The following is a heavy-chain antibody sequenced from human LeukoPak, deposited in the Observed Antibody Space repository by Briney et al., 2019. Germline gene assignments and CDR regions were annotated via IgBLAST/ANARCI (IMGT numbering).Heavy chain of an antibody. Sequence: GGSLRLSCAASGFTFSDYWMHWVRQAPGKGLVWVSIINTDTRGTYYADSVKGRFTISRDNAKNALYLQMNSLRAEDTAVYYCARAGAYHFDNWGQGTLVTISS. D-gene: IGHD3-16*01. CDR3: ARAGAYHFDN. CDR1: GFTFSDYW. CDR2: INTDTRGT. J-gene: IGHJ4*02. V-gene: IGHV3-74*01.